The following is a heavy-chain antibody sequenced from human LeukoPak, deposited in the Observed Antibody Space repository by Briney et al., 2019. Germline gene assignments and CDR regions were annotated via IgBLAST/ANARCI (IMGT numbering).Heavy chain of an antibody. CDR2: ISSSGSTI. D-gene: IGHD3-10*01. V-gene: IGHV3-48*03. J-gene: IGHJ4*02. CDR1: GFTFSSYE. CDR3: ARDILGVRGVIIPGYT. Sequence: GGSLRLSCAASGFTFSSYEMNWVRQAPGKGLEWVSYISSSGSTIYYADSVKGRFTISRDNAKNSLYLQMNSPRAEDTAVYYCARDILGVRGVIIPGYTWGQGTLVTVSS.